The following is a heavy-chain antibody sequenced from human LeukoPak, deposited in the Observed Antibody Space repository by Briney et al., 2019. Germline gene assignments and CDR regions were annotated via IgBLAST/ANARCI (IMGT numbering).Heavy chain of an antibody. CDR3: ASDAFGGGDEYC. V-gene: IGHV1-69*02. CDR2: IIPILGIA. Sequence: ASVKVSCKASGGTFSTYTISWVRQAPGQGLEWMGRIIPILGIANYAQKFQGRATITADKSTSTAYMELSSLRSEDTAVYYCASDAFGGGDEYCWGQGTLVTVSS. J-gene: IGHJ4*02. D-gene: IGHD2-21*01. CDR1: GGTFSTYT.